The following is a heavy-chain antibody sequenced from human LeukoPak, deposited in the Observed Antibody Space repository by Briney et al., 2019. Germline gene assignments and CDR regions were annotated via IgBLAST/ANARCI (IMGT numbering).Heavy chain of an antibody. CDR2: INPNSGGT. Sequence: GASVKVSCKASGYTFTGYYMLWVRQAPGQGLEWMGWINPNSGGTNYAQKFQGRVTMTRDTSISTAYMELSRLRSDDTAVYYCARPPYGGYGEDFDYWGQGTLVTVSS. J-gene: IGHJ4*02. D-gene: IGHD5-12*01. CDR1: GYTFTGYY. CDR3: ARPPYGGYGEDFDY. V-gene: IGHV1-2*02.